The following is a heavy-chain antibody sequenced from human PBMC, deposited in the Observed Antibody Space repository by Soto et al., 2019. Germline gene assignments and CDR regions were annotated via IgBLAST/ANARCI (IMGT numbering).Heavy chain of an antibody. D-gene: IGHD3-16*01. Sequence: QVQLQESGPGLVKPSETLSLTCTVSGGSISSYYWSWIRQPPGKGLEWIGYIYYSGSTNYNPSLKSRVTISVDTSKNQFSLKLSSVTAADTAVYYCARLGGDLGFGYWGQGTLVTVSS. CDR1: GGSISSYY. CDR2: IYYSGST. J-gene: IGHJ4*02. V-gene: IGHV4-59*08. CDR3: ARLGGDLGFGY.